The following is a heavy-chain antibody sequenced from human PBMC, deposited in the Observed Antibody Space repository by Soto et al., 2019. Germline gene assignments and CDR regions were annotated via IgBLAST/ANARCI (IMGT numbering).Heavy chain of an antibody. CDR2: IYHSVST. V-gene: IGHV4-30-2*01. CDR1: GGSISSGGYS. J-gene: IGHJ6*02. D-gene: IGHD3-3*01. Sequence: SETLSLTCAVSGGSISSGGYSWSWIRQPPGKGLEWIGYIYHSVSTYYNPSLKSRVTISVDKSKNQFSLKLSSVTAADTAVYYCARAPQVRFLEWLYYYGMDVWGQGTTVTVSS. CDR3: ARAPQVRFLEWLYYYGMDV.